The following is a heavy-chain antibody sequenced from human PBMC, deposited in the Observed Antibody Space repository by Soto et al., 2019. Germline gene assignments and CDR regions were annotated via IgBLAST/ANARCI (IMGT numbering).Heavy chain of an antibody. Sequence: GESLKISCKGSGYSFTSYWIGWVRQMPGKGLEWMGIIYPGDSDTRYSPSFQGQVTISADKSISTAYLQWSSLKASDTAMYYCARLPDYGGNSGRWLSGLYYYYYGMDVWGQGTTVTVSS. J-gene: IGHJ6*02. CDR2: IYPGDSDT. CDR3: ARLPDYGGNSGRWLSGLYYYYYGMDV. D-gene: IGHD4-17*01. CDR1: GYSFTSYW. V-gene: IGHV5-51*01.